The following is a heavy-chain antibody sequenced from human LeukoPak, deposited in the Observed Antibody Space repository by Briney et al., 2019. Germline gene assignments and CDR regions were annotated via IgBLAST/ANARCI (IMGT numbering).Heavy chain of an antibody. Sequence: GESLKISCKGSGYSFTSYWIAWVRQTPGKGLEWMGIIYPGDSDTRYSPSFQGQVTISADKSSSTAYLQWNSLKASDTAMYYCARQGSYYFGTSEGWFDTWGQGTLVTVSS. CDR3: ARQGSYYFGTSEGWFDT. V-gene: IGHV5-51*01. CDR2: IYPGDSDT. J-gene: IGHJ5*02. D-gene: IGHD1-26*01. CDR1: GYSFTSYW.